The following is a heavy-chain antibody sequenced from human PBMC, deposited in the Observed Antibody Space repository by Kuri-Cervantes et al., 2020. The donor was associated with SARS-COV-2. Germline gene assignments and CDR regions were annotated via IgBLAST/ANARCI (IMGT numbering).Heavy chain of an antibody. CDR2: ISYDGSNK. D-gene: IGHD3-9*01. V-gene: IGHV3-30-3*01. Sequence: GESLKISCAASGFTFSNYVMSWVRQAPGKGLEWVAVISYDGSNKYYADSVKGRLTISRDNSKNTLYLQMNSLRAEDTAVYYCARDISGLYFDYWGQGTLVTVSS. J-gene: IGHJ4*02. CDR3: ARDISGLYFDY. CDR1: GFTFSNYV.